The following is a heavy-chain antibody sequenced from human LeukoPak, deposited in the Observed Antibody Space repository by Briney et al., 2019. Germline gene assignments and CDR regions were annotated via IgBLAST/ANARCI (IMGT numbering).Heavy chain of an antibody. J-gene: IGHJ4*02. D-gene: IGHD2-2*01. CDR1: GFTFSHYA. V-gene: IGHV3-23*01. CDR2: ISASGGST. Sequence: GGSLRLSCAASGFTFSHYAMSWVRQAPGKGLEWVSAISASGGSTYYADSVKGRFTISRDNSKNTLYLQMNSLRAEDTAVYYCAKPKDTAVGRYFDYWGQGTLVTVSS. CDR3: AKPKDTAVGRYFDY.